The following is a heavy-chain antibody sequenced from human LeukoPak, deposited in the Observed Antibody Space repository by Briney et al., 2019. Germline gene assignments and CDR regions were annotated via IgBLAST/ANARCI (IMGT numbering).Heavy chain of an antibody. CDR2: INPSGGST. CDR3: ARGAFYGGKGDY. J-gene: IGHJ4*02. Sequence: ASVKFSCKASGYTFTSYYMHWVRQAPGQGVEWMGIINPSGGSTSYAQKFQGRVTITADKSTSTAYMELSSLRSEDTAVYYCARGAFYGGKGDYWGQGTLVTVSS. D-gene: IGHD4-23*01. V-gene: IGHV1-46*01. CDR1: GYTFTSYY.